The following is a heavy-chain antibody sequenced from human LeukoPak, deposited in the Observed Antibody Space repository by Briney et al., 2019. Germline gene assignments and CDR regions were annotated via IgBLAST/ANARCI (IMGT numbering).Heavy chain of an antibody. Sequence: GGSLRLSCAASGFTFSNAWMSWVRQAPGKGLEWVGRIKSKTDGGTTDYAAPVKGRFTISRDDSKNTLYLQMNSLKTEYTAVYYCTTALGYYGSGSYRPYGYWGQGTLVTVPS. CDR1: GFTFSNAW. CDR2: IKSKTDGGTT. V-gene: IGHV3-15*01. D-gene: IGHD3-10*01. J-gene: IGHJ4*02. CDR3: TTALGYYGSGSYRPYGY.